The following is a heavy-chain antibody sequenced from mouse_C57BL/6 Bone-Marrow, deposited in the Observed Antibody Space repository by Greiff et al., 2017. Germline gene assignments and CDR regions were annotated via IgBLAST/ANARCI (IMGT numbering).Heavy chain of an antibody. CDR3: TTVTTYFDY. V-gene: IGHV14-4*01. Sequence: VQLKQSGAELVRPGASVKLSCTASGFNIKDDYMHWVKQRPEQGLEWIGWIDPENGDTEYASKFQGKATITAETSSNTAYLQLSSLTSEDTAVYYCTTVTTYFDYWGQGTTLTVSS. J-gene: IGHJ2*01. D-gene: IGHD2-3*01. CDR2: IDPENGDT. CDR1: GFNIKDDY.